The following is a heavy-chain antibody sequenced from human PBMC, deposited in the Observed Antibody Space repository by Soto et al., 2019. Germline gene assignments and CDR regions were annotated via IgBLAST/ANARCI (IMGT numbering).Heavy chain of an antibody. CDR2: IWYDGSNK. V-gene: IGHV3-33*01. CDR3: ERDESYSIDY. Sequence: QVQLVESGGGVVQPGRSLRLSCAASGFTFSSYGMHWVRQAPGKGLEWVAVIWYDGSNKYYADSVKGRFTISRDNSKNTLYLQMNSLSAEDTDVYYCERDESYSIDYWGPGTLVTVSS. J-gene: IGHJ4*02. CDR1: GFTFSSYG. D-gene: IGHD1-26*01.